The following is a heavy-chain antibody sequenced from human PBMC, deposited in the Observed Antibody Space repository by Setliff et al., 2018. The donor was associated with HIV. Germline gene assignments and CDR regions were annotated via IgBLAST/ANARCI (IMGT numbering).Heavy chain of an antibody. D-gene: IGHD3-22*01. CDR2: IYSSVGT. V-gene: IGHV4-59*08. J-gene: IGHJ4*02. CDR1: GASLSAFY. CDR3: ARHSRYYDSSGYYYDLGGTFDY. Sequence: LSLTCSVSGASLSAFYWSWIRQPPGKGLEWIGYIYSSVGTNYNPSLKSRVTISVDTSKNQFSLKLSSVTAADTAVYYCARHSRYYDSSGYYYDLGGTFDYWGQGTLVTVSS.